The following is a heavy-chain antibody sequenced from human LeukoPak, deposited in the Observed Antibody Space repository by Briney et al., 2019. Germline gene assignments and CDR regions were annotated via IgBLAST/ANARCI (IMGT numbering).Heavy chain of an antibody. J-gene: IGHJ3*02. Sequence: GGSLRLSCAASGFTFSSYAMSWVRQAPGKGLEWVSAISGSGGSTYYADSVKGRFTISRDNSKNTLYLQMNSLRAEDTAVYYCAKRLGYCSSTSCYQPSPPLDAFDIWGQGTMVTVSS. CDR1: GFTFSSYA. D-gene: IGHD2-2*01. V-gene: IGHV3-23*01. CDR3: AKRLGYCSSTSCYQPSPPLDAFDI. CDR2: ISGSGGST.